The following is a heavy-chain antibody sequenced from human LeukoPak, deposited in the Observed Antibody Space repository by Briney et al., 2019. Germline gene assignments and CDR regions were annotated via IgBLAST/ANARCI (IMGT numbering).Heavy chain of an antibody. CDR3: ARGLPATLLDY. D-gene: IGHD2-2*01. Sequence: PGGSLRLSCAASGFTVSSNYMSWVRQAPGKGLEWVPYISSSDTTIYYADSVKGRFTISRDNAKNSLYLQMNSLRVEDTAVYYCARGLPATLLDYWGQGTLVTVSS. CDR1: GFTVSSNY. J-gene: IGHJ4*02. CDR2: ISSSDTTI. V-gene: IGHV3-11*01.